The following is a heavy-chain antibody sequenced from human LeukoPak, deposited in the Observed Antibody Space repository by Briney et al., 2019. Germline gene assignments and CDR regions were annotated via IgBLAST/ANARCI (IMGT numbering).Heavy chain of an antibody. CDR3: ARAAGRDTTSGLDFDY. Sequence: PSETLSLTCTVSGNSFGDYYWSWIRQPAGKGLEWIGRIYTSGSTTYNPSLKSRVTMSVDTSKSQFSLNLMSVTAADTAVYYCARAAGRDTTSGLDFDYWGQGILVTVSS. J-gene: IGHJ4*02. CDR2: IYTSGST. CDR1: GNSFGDYY. D-gene: IGHD1-26*01. V-gene: IGHV4-4*07.